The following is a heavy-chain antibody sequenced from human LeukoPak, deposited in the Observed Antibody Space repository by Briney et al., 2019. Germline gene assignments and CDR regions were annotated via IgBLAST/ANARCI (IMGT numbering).Heavy chain of an antibody. J-gene: IGHJ4*02. CDR2: ISSSSSYI. CDR3: ARESDYDILTAPDY. D-gene: IGHD3-9*01. V-gene: IGHV3-21*01. CDR1: GFTFSSYS. Sequence: GGSLRLSCAASGFTFSSYSMNLVRQAPGKGLEWVSSISSSSSYIYYADSVKGRFTISRDNAKNSLYLQMNSLRAEDTAVYYCARESDYDILTAPDYWGQGTLVTVSS.